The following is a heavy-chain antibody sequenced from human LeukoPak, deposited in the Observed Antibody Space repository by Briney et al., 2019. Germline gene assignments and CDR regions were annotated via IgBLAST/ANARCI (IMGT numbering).Heavy chain of an antibody. J-gene: IGHJ5*02. V-gene: IGHV3-23*01. Sequence: GGSLRLSCAASGFTFNTYAMSWVRQAPGKGLEWVSLIIGSGNSIHYADSVKGRFTISRDNFKNTVFLQLNSLRPEDTAVYYCAKHGDNVWGSFRFGLDHWGQGTLVTVSS. D-gene: IGHD3-16*02. CDR2: IIGSGNSI. CDR1: GFTFNTYA. CDR3: AKHGDNVWGSFRFGLDH.